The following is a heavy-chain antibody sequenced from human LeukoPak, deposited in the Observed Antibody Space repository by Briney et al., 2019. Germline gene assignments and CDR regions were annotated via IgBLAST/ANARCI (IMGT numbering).Heavy chain of an antibody. Sequence: GGSLRLSCAASGFTFDDYAMHWVRQAPGKGLEWVSSISSSSSYIYYADSVKGRFTISRDNAKNSLYLQMNSLRAEDTAVYYCARRNEYSSSWYYFDYWGQGTLVTVSS. CDR1: GFTFDDYA. V-gene: IGHV3-21*01. CDR2: ISSSSSYI. J-gene: IGHJ4*02. CDR3: ARRNEYSSSWYYFDY. D-gene: IGHD6-13*01.